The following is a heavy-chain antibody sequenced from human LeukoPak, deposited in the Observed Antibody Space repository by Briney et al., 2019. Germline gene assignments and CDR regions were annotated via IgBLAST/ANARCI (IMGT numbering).Heavy chain of an antibody. J-gene: IGHJ4*02. CDR2: INHSGST. D-gene: IGHD3-10*01. Sequence: PSETLSLTCAVYGGSFSGYYWSWIRQPPGKGLEWIGEINHSGSTNYNPSLKSRVTISVDTSKNQFSLKLSSVTAADTAVYYCARDTGSAWGQGTLVTVSS. CDR3: ARDTGSA. V-gene: IGHV4-34*01. CDR1: GGSFSGYY.